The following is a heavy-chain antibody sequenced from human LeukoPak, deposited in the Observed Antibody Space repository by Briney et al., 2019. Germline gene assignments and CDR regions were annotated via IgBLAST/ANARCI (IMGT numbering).Heavy chain of an antibody. J-gene: IGHJ3*02. Sequence: SVNVSCKASGGTFSSYAISWVRQAPGQGLEWMGGIIPIFGTANYAQKFQGRVTITTDESTSTAYMELSSLRSEDTAVYYCASAGYCIRTSCSRGVFDIWAKGTMVTVFS. D-gene: IGHD2-2*01. CDR1: GGTFSSYA. CDR2: IIPIFGTA. V-gene: IGHV1-69*05. CDR3: ASAGYCIRTSCSRGVFDI.